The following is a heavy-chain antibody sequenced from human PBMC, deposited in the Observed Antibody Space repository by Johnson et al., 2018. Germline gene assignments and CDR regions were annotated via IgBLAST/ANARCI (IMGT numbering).Heavy chain of an antibody. V-gene: IGHV4-59*01. CDR2: IYYSGRP. J-gene: IGHJ4*02. Sequence: QVQPVESGPGLVKPSETXSLTCNVSGGSISSYYWSWSRQPPGKGLAWIGYIYYSGRPNYTPSLKRQDTISVDTSKHQFSLKLTSVTAADTAVYYCVRTRDGYVFDYWGQGTLVTVSS. CDR3: VRTRDGYVFDY. D-gene: IGHD2-2*03. CDR1: GGSISSYY.